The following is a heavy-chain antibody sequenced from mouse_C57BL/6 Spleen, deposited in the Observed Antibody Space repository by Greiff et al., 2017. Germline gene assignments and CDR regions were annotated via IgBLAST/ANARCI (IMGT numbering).Heavy chain of an antibody. V-gene: IGHV1-26*01. CDR2: INPNNGGT. D-gene: IGHD1-1*01. Sequence: EVQLQQSGPELVKPGASVKISCKASGYTFTDYYMNWVKQSHGKSLEWIGDINPNNGGTSYNQKFKGKATLTVDKSSSTAYMELRSLTSEDSAVYNCARKEFMRYFDDWGTGTTVTVSS. CDR1: GYTFTDYY. J-gene: IGHJ1*03. CDR3: ARKEFMRYFDD.